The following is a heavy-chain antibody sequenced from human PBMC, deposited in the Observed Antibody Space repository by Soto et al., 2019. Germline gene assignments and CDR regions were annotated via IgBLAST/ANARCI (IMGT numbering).Heavy chain of an antibody. J-gene: IGHJ2*01. CDR2: LYTDGNT. V-gene: IGHV3-66*04. CDR1: GFTVSSSY. Sequence: EVQLVESGGGLVQPGGSLRLSCAASGFTVSSSYMGWVRQAPGKGLQWLSALYTDGNTYYADSVKGRFSIYRDNSKDTLYLQMNSLRADDTAIYYCARQVGYYWYFDLWGRGTLVIVSS. CDR3: ARQVGYYWYFDL. D-gene: IGHD2-8*02.